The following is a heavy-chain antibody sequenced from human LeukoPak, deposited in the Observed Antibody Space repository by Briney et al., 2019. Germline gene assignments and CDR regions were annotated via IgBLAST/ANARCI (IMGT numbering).Heavy chain of an antibody. Sequence: PSETLSLTCTVSGGSISNYVWSWIRQPPGKGLEWIGYIYYTGSTNYNPSLKSRVTMFVDMSKNQFSLRLSSVTAADTAVYYCARHRAYSSSSPFDYWGQGTLVTVSS. V-gene: IGHV4-59*08. CDR2: IYYTGST. J-gene: IGHJ4*02. CDR1: GGSISNYV. D-gene: IGHD6-6*01. CDR3: ARHRAYSSSSPFDY.